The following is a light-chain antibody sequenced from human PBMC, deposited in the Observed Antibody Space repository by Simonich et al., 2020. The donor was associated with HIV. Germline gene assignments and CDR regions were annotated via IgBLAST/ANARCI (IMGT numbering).Light chain of an antibody. V-gene: IGKV3-15*01. CDR2: GAS. CDR3: QQYNDWPRT. Sequence: EIVMTQSPATLSVSPGDQATLSCRPRQSVSTHLAWYQQKPGQAPRLLIYGASTRATGIPARFSGSGSGTEFTLTISSLQSEDFAVYYCQQYNDWPRTFGQGTKVEIK. J-gene: IGKJ1*01. CDR1: QSVSTH.